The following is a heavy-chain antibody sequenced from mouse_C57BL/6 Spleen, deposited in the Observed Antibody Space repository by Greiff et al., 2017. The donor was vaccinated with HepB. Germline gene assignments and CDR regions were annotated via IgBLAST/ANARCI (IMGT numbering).Heavy chain of an antibody. V-gene: IGHV7-3*01. Sequence: EVKLMESGGGLVQPGGSLSLSCAASGFTFTDYYMSWVRQPPGKALEWLGFIRNKANGYTTEYSASVKGLFTIARDNSQSILYLQMNALRAEDSAAYYCASYEGGIYYDYDDGLAYWGQGTLVTVSA. CDR2: IRNKANGYTT. CDR1: GFTFTDYY. D-gene: IGHD2-4*01. J-gene: IGHJ3*01. CDR3: ASYEGGIYYDYDDGLAY.